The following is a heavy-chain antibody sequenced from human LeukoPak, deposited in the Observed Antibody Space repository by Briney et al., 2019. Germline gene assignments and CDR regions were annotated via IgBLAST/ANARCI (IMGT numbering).Heavy chain of an antibody. Sequence: SETLSLTCTVSGGSISSSSYSWGWIRQPPGKGLEWIGSIYYSGSTYYNPSLKSRVTISVDTSKSQFSLKLSSVTAADTAVYYCARRVPGYSSSWYYFDYWGQGTLVTVSS. CDR1: GGSISSSSYS. CDR2: IYYSGST. V-gene: IGHV4-39*01. CDR3: ARRVPGYSSSWYYFDY. J-gene: IGHJ4*02. D-gene: IGHD6-13*01.